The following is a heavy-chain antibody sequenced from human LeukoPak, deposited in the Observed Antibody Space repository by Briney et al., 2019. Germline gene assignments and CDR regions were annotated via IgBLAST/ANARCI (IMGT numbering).Heavy chain of an antibody. V-gene: IGHV1-2*02. Sequence: ASVKVSCKASGYTFTDYYMHWVRQAPGQGLEWMGWISPNSGGTNYAQKFQGRVTMTRDTSISTAYMELSRLRSDDTAVYYCASTPITAVADVIPVPWGEGTLVTVSS. CDR2: ISPNSGGT. CDR3: ASTPITAVADVIPVP. J-gene: IGHJ5*02. CDR1: GYTFTDYY. D-gene: IGHD5-24*01.